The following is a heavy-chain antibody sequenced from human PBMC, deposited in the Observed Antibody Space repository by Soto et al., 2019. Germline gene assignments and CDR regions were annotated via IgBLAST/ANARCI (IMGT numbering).Heavy chain of an antibody. D-gene: IGHD3-16*01. V-gene: IGHV3-23*01. CDR2: VSATAGTT. CDR3: AKDRLAGVFDY. J-gene: IGHJ4*02. Sequence: GGSVRLSCAASGFTFSNYAMSWVRQAPGKGLEWVSLVSATAGTTYYTDSVKGRFTISRDNSRNTVYLQMNSLRADDTSVYYCAKDRLAGVFDYWGQGTLVTVTS. CDR1: GFTFSNYA.